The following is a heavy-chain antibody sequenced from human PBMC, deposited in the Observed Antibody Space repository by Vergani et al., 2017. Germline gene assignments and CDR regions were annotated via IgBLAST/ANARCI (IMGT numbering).Heavy chain of an antibody. CDR2: ISYDGSNK. CDR1: GFTFSSYA. D-gene: IGHD4-23*01. CDR3: AREVATTFDY. Sequence: QVQLVESGGGVVQPGRSLRLSCAASGFTFSSYAMHWVRQAPGKGLEWVAVISYDGSNKYYADSVKGRFTISRDNSKNTLYLQMNSLRAEDTAVYHCAREVATTFDYWGQGTLVTVSS. J-gene: IGHJ4*02. V-gene: IGHV3-30-3*01.